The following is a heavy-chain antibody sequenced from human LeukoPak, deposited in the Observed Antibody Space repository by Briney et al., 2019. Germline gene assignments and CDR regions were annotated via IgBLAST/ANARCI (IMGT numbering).Heavy chain of an antibody. Sequence: GGSLRLSCAASGFIFTNYDVHWVRQAPGKGLEWVSYISSSGSTIYYADSVKGRFTISRDNAKNSLYLQMNSLRAEDTAVYYCAELGITMIGGVWGKGTTVTISS. J-gene: IGHJ6*04. CDR2: ISSSGSTI. D-gene: IGHD3-10*02. CDR3: AELGITMIGGV. V-gene: IGHV3-48*03. CDR1: GFIFTNYD.